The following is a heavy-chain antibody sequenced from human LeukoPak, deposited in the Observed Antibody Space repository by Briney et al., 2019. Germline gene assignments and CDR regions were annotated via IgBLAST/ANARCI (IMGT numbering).Heavy chain of an antibody. V-gene: IGHV3-30*04. CDR3: ARDLAKPGAFDI. J-gene: IGHJ3*02. Sequence: PGGSLRLSCGASGFTFSSYAMHWVRQAPGKGLEWVAVISYDGSNKYYADSVKGRFTISRDNSKNTLYLQMNSLRAEDTAVYYCARDLAKPGAFDIWGQGTMVTVSS. CDR2: ISYDGSNK. CDR1: GFTFSSYA.